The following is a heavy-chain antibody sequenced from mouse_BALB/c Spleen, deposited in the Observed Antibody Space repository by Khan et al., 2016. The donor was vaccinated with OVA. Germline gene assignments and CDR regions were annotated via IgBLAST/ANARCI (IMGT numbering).Heavy chain of an antibody. V-gene: IGHV5-6-4*01. CDR3: TRDRNYYGSSFYFDY. CDR2: ITSGGSYT. D-gene: IGHD1-1*01. CDR1: GFTFSSYS. Sequence: EVELVGSGGGLVKPGGSLRLSCEASGFTFSSYSMSWVRQTPEKRLEWVATITSGGSYTYYPDSVQGRFTISRDNAKNPLYLQMSSLKSEDTAIYYCTRDRNYYGSSFYFDYWGQGTTLTVSS. J-gene: IGHJ2*01.